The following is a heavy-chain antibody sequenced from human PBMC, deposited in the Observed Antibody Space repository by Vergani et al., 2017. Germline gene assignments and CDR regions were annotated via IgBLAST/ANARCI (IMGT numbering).Heavy chain of an antibody. CDR2: IYPGDSDT. V-gene: IGHV5-51*01. J-gene: IGHJ5*02. Sequence: EVQLVQSGAEVKKPGESLKISCKGSGYSFTNYWIGWVRQMPGKGLEWMGIIYPGDSDTRYSPSFQGQVTITADKSISTAYLQWSSLKASDTAMYYCARQEYGSWSYLSLGWFDPWGQGIMVTVSS. D-gene: IGHD3-10*01. CDR3: ARQEYGSWSYLSLGWFDP. CDR1: GYSFTNYW.